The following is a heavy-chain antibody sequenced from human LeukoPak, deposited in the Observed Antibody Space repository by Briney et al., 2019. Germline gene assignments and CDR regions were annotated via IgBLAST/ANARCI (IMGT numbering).Heavy chain of an antibody. J-gene: IGHJ4*02. Sequence: GGSLRLSCAASGFTFDDYGMSWVRQAPGKGLEWVSGINWNGGSTGYADSVKGRFTISRDNAKNSLYLQMNSLRAGDTAVYYCARGCSSTSCYDYYFDYWGQGTLVTVSS. V-gene: IGHV3-20*04. D-gene: IGHD2-2*01. CDR1: GFTFDDYG. CDR3: ARGCSSTSCYDYYFDY. CDR2: INWNGGST.